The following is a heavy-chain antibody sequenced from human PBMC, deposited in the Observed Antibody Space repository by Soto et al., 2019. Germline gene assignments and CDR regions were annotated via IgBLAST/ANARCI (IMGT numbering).Heavy chain of an antibody. CDR2: SSNSGTFS. D-gene: IGHD1-1*01. CDR1: GFTFSDYY. Sequence: QVQLVESGGGLVKPGGSLRLSCEGSGFTFSDYYISWIRQAPGKGLEWISYSSNSGTFSRYADSVKGRFSISRDNTKNLLYLQMNSLRAEDTAVYYCARSGDNYNRLDYWGQGTPVTVSS. CDR3: ARSGDNYNRLDY. V-gene: IGHV3-11*06. J-gene: IGHJ4*02.